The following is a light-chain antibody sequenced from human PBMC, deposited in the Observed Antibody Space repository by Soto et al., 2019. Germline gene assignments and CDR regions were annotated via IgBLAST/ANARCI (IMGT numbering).Light chain of an antibody. Sequence: EIVLTQSPGTLSLSPGQRATLSCRASQSVSSNFLAWYQQKPGQAPRLLIFDASNRATGIPDRFSGSGSGTDFTLTISRLEPEDFAVYFCQQYAGPPTTFGQGTRLEIK. J-gene: IGKJ5*01. CDR3: QQYAGPPTT. V-gene: IGKV3-20*01. CDR2: DAS. CDR1: QSVSSNF.